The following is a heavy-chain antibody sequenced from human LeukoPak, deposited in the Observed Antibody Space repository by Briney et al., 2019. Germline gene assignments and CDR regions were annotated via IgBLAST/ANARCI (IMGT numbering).Heavy chain of an antibody. J-gene: IGHJ4*02. Sequence: GGSQRLSCAGSGFTFSTYALSWVRQAPGKGLEWVSGISGSGGRTYYADSVKGRFSISRDNSKNTLYLQMNSLRAEDTAVYYCAKRSAMVRGVIAPDYWGQGTLVTVSS. V-gene: IGHV3-23*01. D-gene: IGHD3-10*01. CDR3: AKRSAMVRGVIAPDY. CDR2: ISGSGGRT. CDR1: GFTFSTYA.